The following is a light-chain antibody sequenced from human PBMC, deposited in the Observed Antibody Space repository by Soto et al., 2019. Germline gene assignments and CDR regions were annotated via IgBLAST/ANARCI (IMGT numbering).Light chain of an antibody. J-gene: IGKJ1*01. CDR2: DAS. CDR3: QQYHRSTT. V-gene: IGKV3-20*01. CDR1: QSVTSNY. Sequence: EVVLTQSPGTLSLSPGERATLSCRASQSVTSNYIAWYQQKPGQAPRLLIYDASLRAIGIPDRFRGSGSGTDFTLNISRLEPEDFAVYYCQQYHRSTTFGQGTKVEIK.